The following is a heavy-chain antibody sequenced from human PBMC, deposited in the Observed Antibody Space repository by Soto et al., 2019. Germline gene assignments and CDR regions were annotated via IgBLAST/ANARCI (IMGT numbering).Heavy chain of an antibody. J-gene: IGHJ6*02. D-gene: IGHD4-17*01. Sequence: ASVKVSCKASGYTFTGYYMHWVRQAPGQGLEWMEWINPNSGGTNYAQKFQGWVTMTRDTSISTAYMELSRLRSDDTAVYYCAREMTTVTTSPYGMDVWGQGTTVTVSS. CDR3: AREMTTVTTSPYGMDV. CDR2: INPNSGGT. CDR1: GYTFTGYY. V-gene: IGHV1-2*04.